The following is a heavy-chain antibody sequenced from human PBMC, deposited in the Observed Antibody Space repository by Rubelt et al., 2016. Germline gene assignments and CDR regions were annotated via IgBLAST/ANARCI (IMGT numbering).Heavy chain of an antibody. V-gene: IGHV3-7*01. Sequence: GGSLRLSCAASGFSFSSSWMTWVRQAPGKGLEWVANIQQDGTEKYYVDSVKGRFTISRDNAQNSLFLQMHGLEVEDTAVYYCARDHNWGFDYWGRGTLVTVSS. J-gene: IGHJ4*02. CDR3: ARDHNWGFDY. D-gene: IGHD3-16*01. CDR1: GFSFSSSW. CDR2: IQQDGTEK.